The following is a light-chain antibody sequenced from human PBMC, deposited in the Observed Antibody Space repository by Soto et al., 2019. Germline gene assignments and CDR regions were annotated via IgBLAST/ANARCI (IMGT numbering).Light chain of an antibody. CDR1: QSIAST. V-gene: IGKV3-15*01. J-gene: IGKJ4*01. CDR3: QHYNTWPLS. Sequence: EIVMTQSPATLSVSVGERATLSCRASQSIASTLVWYQQKPGQIPRLLIYDASTSATGIPARFSGIGSGTEFTRIISSLQSEEFAVYYCQHYNTWPLSFGGGTKVEI. CDR2: DAS.